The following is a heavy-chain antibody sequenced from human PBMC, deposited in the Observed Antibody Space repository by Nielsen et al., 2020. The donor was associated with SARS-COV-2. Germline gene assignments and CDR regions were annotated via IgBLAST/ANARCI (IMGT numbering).Heavy chain of an antibody. Sequence: GGSLRLSCAASGFTFDDYAMHWVRQAPGKGLEWVSGISWNSGSIGYADSVKGRFTISRDKSKDTLYLQMNSLRAEDTAEYYCARGQIAAAGYFDYWGQGTLVTVSS. CDR2: ISWNSGSI. CDR3: ARGQIAAAGYFDY. V-gene: IGHV3-9*01. D-gene: IGHD6-13*01. CDR1: GFTFDDYA. J-gene: IGHJ4*02.